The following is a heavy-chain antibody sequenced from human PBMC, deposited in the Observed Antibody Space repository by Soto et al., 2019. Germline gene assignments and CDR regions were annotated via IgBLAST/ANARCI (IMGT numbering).Heavy chain of an antibody. CDR1: VWKVSRSR. J-gene: IGHJ4*02. CDR3: ARGGPTRLFWSGYYAGSSCYFDF. Sequence: ISGERCVWKVSRSRCWWEHQKTRKGLEWMGIIYPGDSDTRYSPSFQGQVTISADKSISTAYLQWSSLKASDTAMYYCARGGPTRLFWSGYYAGSSCYFDFWGQATLV. D-gene: IGHD3-3*01. CDR2: IYPGDSDT. V-gene: IGHV5-51*07.